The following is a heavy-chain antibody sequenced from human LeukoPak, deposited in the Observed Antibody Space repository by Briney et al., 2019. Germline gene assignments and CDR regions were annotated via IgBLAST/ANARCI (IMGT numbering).Heavy chain of an antibody. Sequence: ASVKVSCKASGGTFSSYAISWVRQAPGQGLEWMGWINTNTGNPTYAQGFTGRFVFSLDTSVSTAYLQISSLKAEDTAVYYCAKVPCSGGSCYFDYWGQGTLVTVSS. CDR3: AKVPCSGGSCYFDY. J-gene: IGHJ4*02. CDR1: GGTFSSYA. D-gene: IGHD2-15*01. V-gene: IGHV7-4-1*02. CDR2: INTNTGNP.